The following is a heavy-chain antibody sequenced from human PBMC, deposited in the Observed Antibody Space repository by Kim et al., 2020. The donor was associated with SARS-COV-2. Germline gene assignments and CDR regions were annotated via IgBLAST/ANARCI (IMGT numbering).Heavy chain of an antibody. CDR2: ISYDGSNK. Sequence: GGSLRLSCAASGFTFSSYAMHWVRQAPGKGLEWVAVISYDGSNKYYADSVKGRFTISRDNSKNTLYLQMNSLRAEDTAVYYCAREVVYDSSGYPPHHWGQGTLVTVSS. CDR1: GFTFSSYA. CDR3: AREVVYDSSGYPPHH. D-gene: IGHD3-22*01. V-gene: IGHV3-30-3*01. J-gene: IGHJ5*02.